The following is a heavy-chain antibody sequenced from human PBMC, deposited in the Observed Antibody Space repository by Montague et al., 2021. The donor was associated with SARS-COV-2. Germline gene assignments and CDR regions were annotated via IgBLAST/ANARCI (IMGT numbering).Heavy chain of an antibody. CDR2: IHYSGRT. Sequence: SETLSLTCTVSGGSISSHYWSWIRQPPGKGLEWIAYIHYSGRTNFNPSLRSRVTMSVDTSKSQFSLKLSSVTAADTAVYYCARDRRGMAMAGRAYYYMDVWGKGTTVTVSS. V-gene: IGHV4-59*11. CDR3: ARDRRGMAMAGRAYYYMDV. J-gene: IGHJ6*03. CDR1: GGSISSHY. D-gene: IGHD6-19*01.